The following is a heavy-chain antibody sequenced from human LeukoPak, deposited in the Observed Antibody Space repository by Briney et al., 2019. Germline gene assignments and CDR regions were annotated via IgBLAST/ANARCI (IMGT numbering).Heavy chain of an antibody. CDR2: ISYDGSNK. J-gene: IGHJ4*02. V-gene: IGHV3-30-3*01. D-gene: IGHD3-22*01. CDR1: GFTFSSYA. Sequence: TGGSLRLSCAASGFTFSSYAMHWVRQAPGKGLEWVAVISYDGSNKYYADSVKGRFTISRDNSKNTLYLQMNSLRAEDTAVYYCARAPGSGYYMVDWGQGTLVTVSS. CDR3: ARAPGSGYYMVD.